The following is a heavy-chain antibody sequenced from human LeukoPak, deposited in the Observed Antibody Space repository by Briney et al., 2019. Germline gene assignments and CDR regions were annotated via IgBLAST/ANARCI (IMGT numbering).Heavy chain of an antibody. J-gene: IGHJ5*02. CDR2: INHSGST. CDR3: ARGGYSSSWYHSLGWFDP. D-gene: IGHD6-13*01. V-gene: IGHV4-34*01. CDR1: GGSFSGYC. Sequence: SETLSLTCAVYGGSFSGYCWSWIRQPPGKGLEWIGEINHSGSTNNNTSLKSLVTISVDTSKNHFSLRLSSVTAADTAVYYCARGGYSSSWYHSLGWFDPWGQGTLVTVSS.